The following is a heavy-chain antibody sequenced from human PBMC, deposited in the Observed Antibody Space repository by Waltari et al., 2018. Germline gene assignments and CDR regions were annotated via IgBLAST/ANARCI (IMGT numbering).Heavy chain of an antibody. Sequence: EVQLVESGGGWIQPGGSLRLSCAASGFIGRSNYMSWVRQAPGRGLEWVSLIYSGGSTYYADSVKGRFTISRDNSKNTLYLQMDSLSVEDTAVYYCARWQQWPVRAFDYWGQGTLVTVSS. CDR1: GFIGRSNY. CDR3: ARWQQWPVRAFDY. CDR2: IYSGGST. J-gene: IGHJ4*02. D-gene: IGHD6-19*01. V-gene: IGHV3-53*01.